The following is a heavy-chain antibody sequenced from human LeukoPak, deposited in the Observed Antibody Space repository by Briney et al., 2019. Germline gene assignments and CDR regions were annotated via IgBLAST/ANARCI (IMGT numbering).Heavy chain of an antibody. CDR1: GFTFSSYW. Sequence: PGGSLRLSCAASGFTFSSYWMNWARQAPGKGLEWVASINHNGNVNYYVDSVKGRFTISRDNAKNSLYLQMDSLRDEDTAVYYCARDRDYAFDYWGQGTLVTVPS. V-gene: IGHV3-7*01. D-gene: IGHD4-17*01. J-gene: IGHJ4*02. CDR2: INHNGNVN. CDR3: ARDRDYAFDY.